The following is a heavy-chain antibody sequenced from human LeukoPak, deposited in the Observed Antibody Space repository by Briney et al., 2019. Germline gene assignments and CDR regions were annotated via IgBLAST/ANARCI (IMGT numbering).Heavy chain of an antibody. CDR3: AKHDAWLQSGE. D-gene: IGHD5-24*01. CDR1: QFTFSSYW. Sequence: PGGSLRLSCAASQFTFSSYWMSWVRQAPGKGLEWVANIKQDGSEIYYVDSVKGRFTISRDNAKNSLYLQMNSLRAEDTAVYYCAKHDAWLQSGEWSQGTLVTVSS. V-gene: IGHV3-7*03. CDR2: IKQDGSEI. J-gene: IGHJ4*02.